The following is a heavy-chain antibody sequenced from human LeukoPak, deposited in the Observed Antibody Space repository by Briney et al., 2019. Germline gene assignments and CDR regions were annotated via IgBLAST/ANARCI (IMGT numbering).Heavy chain of an antibody. J-gene: IGHJ6*02. CDR2: ISAYNGNT. CDR3: ARAPTYDFWSGYWHYYGMDV. Sequence: ASVKVSCKASGYTFTSYGISWVRQAPGQGLEWMGWISAYNGNTNYAQKLQGRVTMTTDTSTSTAYMELRSPRSDDTAVYYCARAPTYDFWSGYWHYYGMDVWGQGTTVTVSS. V-gene: IGHV1-18*01. CDR1: GYTFTSYG. D-gene: IGHD3-3*01.